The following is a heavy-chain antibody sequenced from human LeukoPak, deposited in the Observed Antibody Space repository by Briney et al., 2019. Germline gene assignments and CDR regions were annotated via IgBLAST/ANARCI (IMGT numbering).Heavy chain of an antibody. Sequence: GRSLRLSCAASGFTVSSNYMSWVRQAPGKGLEWVSVIYSGGITYYADSVKGRFSISRDNSKNTLYLHMNSLRAEDTAVYYCAREGTWSTFDYWGQGTLVTVSS. J-gene: IGHJ4*02. CDR3: AREGTWSTFDY. CDR2: IYSGGIT. V-gene: IGHV3-53*01. D-gene: IGHD2-15*01. CDR1: GFTVSSNY.